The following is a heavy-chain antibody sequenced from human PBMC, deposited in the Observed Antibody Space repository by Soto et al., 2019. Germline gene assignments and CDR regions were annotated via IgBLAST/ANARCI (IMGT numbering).Heavy chain of an antibody. D-gene: IGHD5-18*01. CDR1: GFTFSSYS. Sequence: GGALTLSCAASGFTFSSYSMNWAPQVQGKGLEWVSSISSSSSYIYYADPVKGRFTISRDNAKNSLYLQMKSLRAEATAAYYCARIYECGYSYGQLLSFHIHF. V-gene: IGHV3-21*01. CDR3: ARIYECGYSYGQLLSFHIHF. CDR2: ISSSSSYI. J-gene: IGHJ1*01.